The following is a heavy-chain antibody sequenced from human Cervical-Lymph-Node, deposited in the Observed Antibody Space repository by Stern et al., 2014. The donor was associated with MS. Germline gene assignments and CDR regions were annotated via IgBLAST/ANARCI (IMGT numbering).Heavy chain of an antibody. CDR3: AAEPMYYSDSVGAFDI. V-gene: IGHV1-58*01. CDR1: GFTFTSSA. CDR2: IVVGSGNP. J-gene: IGHJ3*02. Sequence: QMQLVQSGPEVKKPGTSVKVSCKASGFTFTSSAVQWVRQARGQRLEWIGGIVVGSGNPNYAQTFKERVTITRDMSTSTAYMELSSLRSEDTAVYYCAAEPMYYSDSVGAFDIWGQGTMVTVSS. D-gene: IGHD3-22*01.